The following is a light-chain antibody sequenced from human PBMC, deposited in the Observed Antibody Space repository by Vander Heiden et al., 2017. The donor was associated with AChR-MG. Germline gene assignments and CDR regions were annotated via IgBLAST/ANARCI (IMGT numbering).Light chain of an antibody. CDR3: QQYNNWPPYT. J-gene: IGKJ2*01. CDR2: GAS. V-gene: IGKV3D-15*01. Sequence: IVITPFPATLSVSPGERATLPCSASQSVSSNLAWYQQKPGQAPRLLLYGASTRATGIPARFSGSGSGTEFTLTISSLQSEDFAVYYCQQYNNWPPYTFGQGTKLEIK. CDR1: QSVSSN.